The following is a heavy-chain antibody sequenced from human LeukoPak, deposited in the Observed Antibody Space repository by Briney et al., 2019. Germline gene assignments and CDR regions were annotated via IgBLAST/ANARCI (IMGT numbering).Heavy chain of an antibody. V-gene: IGHV5-51*01. D-gene: IGHD6-19*01. J-gene: IGHJ4*02. CDR3: ARLWSSSGWYGVY. CDR1: GCSFTNYW. CDR2: IYPGDSDA. Sequence: GESLKISCKGSGCSFTNYWIGWVRQMPGKGLEWMGIIYPGDSDARYSPSFQGQVTISADKSINTAYLQWSSLKASDTAMYYCARLWSSSGWYGVYWGQGTLVAVSS.